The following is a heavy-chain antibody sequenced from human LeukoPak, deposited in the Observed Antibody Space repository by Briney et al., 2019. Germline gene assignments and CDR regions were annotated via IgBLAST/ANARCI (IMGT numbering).Heavy chain of an antibody. CDR3: ARVRSSSWYGYFDY. D-gene: IGHD6-13*01. CDR1: GFTFSDHY. Sequence: GSLRLSCAASGFTFSDHYMDWIRQPPGKGLEWIGSIYHSGSTYYNPSLKSRVTISVDTSKNQFSLKLSSVTAADTAVYYCARVRSSSWYGYFDYWGQGTLVTVSS. CDR2: IYHSGST. J-gene: IGHJ4*02. V-gene: IGHV4-38-2*01.